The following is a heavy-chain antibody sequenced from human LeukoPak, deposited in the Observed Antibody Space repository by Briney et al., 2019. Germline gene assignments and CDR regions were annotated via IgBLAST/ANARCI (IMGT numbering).Heavy chain of an antibody. D-gene: IGHD3-3*01. V-gene: IGHV3-48*03. Sequence: GGSLRLSCAASGFTFSSYEMNWVRQAPGKGLEWVSYISSSGSTIYYADSVKGRFTISRANAKNSLYLQMNSLRAEDTAVYYCARDFWSGYCYWGQGTLVTVSS. CDR1: GFTFSSYE. CDR3: ARDFWSGYCY. J-gene: IGHJ4*02. CDR2: ISSSGSTI.